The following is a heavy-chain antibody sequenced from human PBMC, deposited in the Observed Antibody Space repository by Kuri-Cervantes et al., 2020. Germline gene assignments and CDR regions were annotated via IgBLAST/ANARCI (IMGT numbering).Heavy chain of an antibody. CDR1: GGSISSYY. CDR2: IYYSGST. CDR3: ARFAVSVHPEYYYYYYMDV. J-gene: IGHJ6*03. Sequence: SETLSLTCTVSGGSISSYYWSWIRQPPGKGLEWIGYIYYSGSTNYNPSLNSRVTISVDTSKNQFSLKLSSVTAADTAVYYCARFAVSVHPEYYYYYYMDVWGKGTTVTVSS. D-gene: IGHD3-10*01. V-gene: IGHV4-59*12.